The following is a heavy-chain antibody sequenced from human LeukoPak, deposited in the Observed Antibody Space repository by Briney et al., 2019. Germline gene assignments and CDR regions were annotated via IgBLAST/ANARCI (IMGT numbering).Heavy chain of an antibody. D-gene: IGHD6-13*01. V-gene: IGHV3-7*01. Sequence: GGSLRLSCAASGFTFSSYAMSWVRQAPGKGLEWVANIKQDGSEKYYVDSVKGRFTISRDNAKNSLYLQMNSLRAEDTAVYYCARAFRPGIAAVWGQGTLVTVSS. CDR2: IKQDGSEK. CDR1: GFTFSSYA. CDR3: ARAFRPGIAAV. J-gene: IGHJ1*01.